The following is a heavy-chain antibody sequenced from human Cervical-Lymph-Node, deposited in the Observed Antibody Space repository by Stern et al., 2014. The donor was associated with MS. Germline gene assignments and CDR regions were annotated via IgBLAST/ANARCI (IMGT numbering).Heavy chain of an antibody. CDR3: ARDRDSSGYYSAFDY. CDR2: ISWNGGRI. V-gene: IGHV3-9*01. J-gene: IGHJ4*02. Sequence: EVQLVESGGGLVQPGRSLRLSCAASGFTFDDHAMHWVRPAPGKGLEWVSSISWNGGRIGYADSMKGRFTISRDNAKNSLYLQMNSLRTEDTALYYCARDRDSSGYYSAFDYWGQGTLVTVSS. CDR1: GFTFDDHA. D-gene: IGHD6-19*01.